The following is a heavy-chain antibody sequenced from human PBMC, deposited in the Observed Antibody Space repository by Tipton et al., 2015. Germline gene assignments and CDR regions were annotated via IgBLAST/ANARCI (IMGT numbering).Heavy chain of an antibody. CDR3: ARGSLEWLSDDTFDI. CDR1: GFSFRDYY. Sequence: GSLRLSCAASGFSFRDYYMTWIRQAPGKGLEWISYISASFNSTYYADSVKGRFTVSRDNAKKSVYLQMNSLRAEDTALYYCARGSLEWLSDDTFDIWGQGTMVTVSS. J-gene: IGHJ3*02. V-gene: IGHV3-11*01. D-gene: IGHD3-3*01. CDR2: ISASFNST.